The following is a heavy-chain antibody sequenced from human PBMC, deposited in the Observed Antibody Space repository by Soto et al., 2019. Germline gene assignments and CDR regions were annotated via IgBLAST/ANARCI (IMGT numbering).Heavy chain of an antibody. D-gene: IGHD1-26*01. J-gene: IGHJ4*02. Sequence: ASVKVSCKASGGTFSSYAISWVRQAPGQGLEWMGGIIPIFGTANYAQKFQGRVTITADESTSTAYMELSSLRSEDTAVYYCAIPRGIVGASVFDYWGQGTLVTVSS. CDR1: GGTFSSYA. CDR2: IIPIFGTA. CDR3: AIPRGIVGASVFDY. V-gene: IGHV1-69*13.